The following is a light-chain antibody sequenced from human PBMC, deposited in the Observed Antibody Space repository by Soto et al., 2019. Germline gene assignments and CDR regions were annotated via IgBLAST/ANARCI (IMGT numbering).Light chain of an antibody. CDR1: SSDVGAYNY. V-gene: IGLV2-14*01. CDR2: EVS. J-gene: IGLJ1*01. Sequence: QSVLTQPASVSGFPGQSIVIPCTGASSDVGAYNYVSWYQQHPGKAPKLIISEVSSRPSGVSSRFSGSKSGNTASLTISGLQAEDEADYYCSSDAGNYNYVFGTGTKLTVL. CDR3: SSDAGNYNYV.